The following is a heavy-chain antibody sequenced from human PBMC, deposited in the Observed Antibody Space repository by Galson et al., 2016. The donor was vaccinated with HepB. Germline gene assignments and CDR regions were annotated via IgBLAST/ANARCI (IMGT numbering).Heavy chain of an antibody. D-gene: IGHD4-17*01. CDR3: ARRRGGTTWYFFDY. J-gene: IGHJ4*02. CDR2: IKDDGSEK. V-gene: IGHV3-7*03. Sequence: SLRLSCAASGFSFGSYEMDWVRLAAGKGLEWVASIKDDGSEKYYVDSVKGRFTISRDNAKNSLYVQMNNLRVADTAVYYCARRRGGTTWYFFDYWGQGTLVTVSS. CDR1: GFSFGSYE.